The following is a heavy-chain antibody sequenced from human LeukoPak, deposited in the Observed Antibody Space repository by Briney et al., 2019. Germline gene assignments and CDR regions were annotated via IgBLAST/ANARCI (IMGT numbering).Heavy chain of an antibody. CDR1: GFTFSSYS. V-gene: IGHV3-21*04. CDR2: ISSSSSYI. D-gene: IGHD2-2*01. Sequence: GGSLRLSCAASGFTFSSYSMNWVRQAPGKGLEWVSSISSSSSYIYYADSVKGRFTISRDNAKNSLYLQMNSLRAEDTAVYYCARPFCSSPYCVPIWGQGTLVTVSS. J-gene: IGHJ4*02. CDR3: ARPFCSSPYCVPI.